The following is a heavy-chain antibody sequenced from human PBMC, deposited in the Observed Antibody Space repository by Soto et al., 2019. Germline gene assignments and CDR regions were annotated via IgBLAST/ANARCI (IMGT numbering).Heavy chain of an antibody. CDR3: ARELFGGSYLDYYYYGMDV. J-gene: IGHJ6*02. CDR2: IYSGGST. V-gene: IGHV3-53*01. CDR1: GFTVSSNY. D-gene: IGHD1-26*01. Sequence: EVQLVESGGGLIQPGGSLRLSCAASGFTVSSNYMSWVRQAPGKGLEWVSVIYSGGSTYYADSVKGRFTISRDNSKNTLYLQMNSLRAEDTAVYYCARELFGGSYLDYYYYGMDVWGQGTAVTVSS.